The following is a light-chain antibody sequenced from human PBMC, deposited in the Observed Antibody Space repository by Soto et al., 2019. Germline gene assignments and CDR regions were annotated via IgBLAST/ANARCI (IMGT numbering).Light chain of an antibody. Sequence: DIQMTQSPSTLSASVGDRVTITCRASQSISIWLAWYQQKPGKAPNLLIYKASSLQSGVPSRFSGSGSGTEFTLTISSLQPDDFATYYCQHYDGYPWTFGQGTKVEIK. J-gene: IGKJ1*01. CDR3: QHYDGYPWT. CDR1: QSISIW. CDR2: KAS. V-gene: IGKV1-5*03.